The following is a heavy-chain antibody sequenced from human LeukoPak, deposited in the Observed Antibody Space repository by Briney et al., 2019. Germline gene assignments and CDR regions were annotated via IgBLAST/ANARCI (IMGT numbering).Heavy chain of an antibody. CDR2: INPNSGGT. Sequence: ASVKVSRKASGYTFTGYYMHWVRQAPGQGLEWMGWINPNSGGTNYAQKFQGRVTMTRDTSISTAYMELSRLRSDDTAVYYCARVGYDSSGYYPHSDYWGQGTLVTVSS. D-gene: IGHD3-22*01. V-gene: IGHV1-2*02. J-gene: IGHJ4*02. CDR1: GYTFTGYY. CDR3: ARVGYDSSGYYPHSDY.